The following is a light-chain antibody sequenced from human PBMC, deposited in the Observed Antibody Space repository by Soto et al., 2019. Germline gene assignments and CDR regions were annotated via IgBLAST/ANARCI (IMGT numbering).Light chain of an antibody. CDR2: GAS. Sequence: EIVLTQSPGTLPLSPGEIATLSCRASQSVRSNYLAWYQQKPGQAPRLLIYGASSRATGIPDRFSGSGSGTDFTLTISRLEPEDSAFYYCQQYGSSKTFGQGTKVEIK. V-gene: IGKV3-20*01. CDR3: QQYGSSKT. J-gene: IGKJ1*01. CDR1: QSVRSNY.